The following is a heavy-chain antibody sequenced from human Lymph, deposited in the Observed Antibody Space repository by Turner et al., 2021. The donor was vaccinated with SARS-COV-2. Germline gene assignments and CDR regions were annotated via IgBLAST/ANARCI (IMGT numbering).Heavy chain of an antibody. D-gene: IGHD6-19*01. CDR2: ISGSGGST. V-gene: IGHV3-23*01. J-gene: IGHJ4*02. CDR1: GFSFSSYA. Sequence: EVQLLESGGGLVQPGGSLRLSCAVSGFSFSSYAMTWVRQAPEKGLEWVSTISGSGGSTYYADSVKGRFTISRDNSKNTLYLQMNSLRAEDTAVYYCAKDRFTLSSGWEDYWGQGTLVTVSS. CDR3: AKDRFTLSSGWEDY.